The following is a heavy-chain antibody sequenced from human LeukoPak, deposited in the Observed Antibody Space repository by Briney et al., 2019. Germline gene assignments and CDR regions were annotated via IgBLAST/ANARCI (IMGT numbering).Heavy chain of an antibody. Sequence: ASVKVSCKVSGYTLTELSMHWVRQAPGKGLEWMGGFDPDDGETIYAQKFQGRVTMTEDTSTDTAYMELSSLRSEDTAVYYCATAKPGDIVVVPAAMPFDYWGQGTLVTVSS. D-gene: IGHD2-2*01. CDR2: FDPDDGET. CDR3: ATAKPGDIVVVPAAMPFDY. J-gene: IGHJ4*02. CDR1: GYTLTELS. V-gene: IGHV1-24*01.